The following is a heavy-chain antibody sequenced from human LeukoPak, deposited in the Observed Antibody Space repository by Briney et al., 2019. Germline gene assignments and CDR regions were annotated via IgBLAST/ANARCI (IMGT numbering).Heavy chain of an antibody. V-gene: IGHV1-2*02. CDR2: INPNSGGT. Sequence: ASVKVSCKASGYTFTGYYMHWVRQAPGQGLEWMGWINPNSGGTNYAQKFQGRVTMTRDTFISTAYMELSRLRSDDTAVYYCARDPLFPYYFDYWGQGTLVTVSS. D-gene: IGHD3-3*01. J-gene: IGHJ4*02. CDR3: ARDPLFPYYFDY. CDR1: GYTFTGYY.